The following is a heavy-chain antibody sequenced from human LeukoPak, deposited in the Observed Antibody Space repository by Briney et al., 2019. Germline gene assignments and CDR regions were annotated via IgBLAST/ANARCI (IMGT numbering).Heavy chain of an antibody. CDR2: IYYSGST. D-gene: IGHD5-18*01. J-gene: IGHJ4*02. CDR1: GGSISSYY. V-gene: IGHV4-59*01. Sequence: SETLSLTCTVSGGSISSYYWSWIRQPPGKGLEWIGYIYYSGSTNYNPSLKSRVTISVDPSKNQFSLKLSSVTAADTAVYYCARGGTSYGFIFPFDYWGQGTLVTVSS. CDR3: ARGGTSYGFIFPFDY.